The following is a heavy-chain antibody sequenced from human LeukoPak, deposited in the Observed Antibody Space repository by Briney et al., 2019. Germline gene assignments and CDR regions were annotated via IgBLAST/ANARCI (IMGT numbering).Heavy chain of an antibody. J-gene: IGHJ4*02. V-gene: IGHV3-30*02. D-gene: IGHD7-27*01. CDR1: GFTFSRNG. CDR3: AKDYNWGWDY. Sequence: GSLRLSCAASGFTFSRNGMHWVRQAPGKGLEWVAFIKSDAGNSKYYPDSVRGRFTISRDNSKNTLYLQMESLRAEDTAVYYCAKDYNWGWDYWGQGTLVTVSS. CDR2: IKSDAGNSK.